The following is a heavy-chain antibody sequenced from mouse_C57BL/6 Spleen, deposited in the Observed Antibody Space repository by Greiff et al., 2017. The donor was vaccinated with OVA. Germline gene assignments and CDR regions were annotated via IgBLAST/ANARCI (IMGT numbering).Heavy chain of an antibody. CDR2: YPGSGNTY. CDR3: RSSGVDY. Sequence: VQLQQSGPELVKPGASVKMSCKASGYTFTDYYMHWVKQKPGKGLEWIGEIYPGSGNTYYNEKFKGKATLTADTSSSTAYMQLSSLTSEDSAVYFCARSSGVDYWGQGTTLTVSS. J-gene: IGHJ2*01. V-gene: IGHV1-83*01. D-gene: IGHD3-2*02. CDR1: YTFTDYYM.